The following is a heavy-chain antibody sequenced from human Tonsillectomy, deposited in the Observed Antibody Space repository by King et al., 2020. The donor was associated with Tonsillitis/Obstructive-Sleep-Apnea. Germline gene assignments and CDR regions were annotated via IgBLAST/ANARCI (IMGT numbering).Heavy chain of an antibody. CDR3: ARGIVLMVYATFDY. Sequence: VQLQQWGAGLLKPSETLSLTCAVYGESFSGYYWSWIRQPPGKGLEWIGEINHSGSTNYNPSLKSRVTISVDTSKNQFSLKLSSVTAAATAVYYCARGIVLMVYATFDYWGQGTLVTVSS. CDR1: GESFSGYY. D-gene: IGHD2-8*01. V-gene: IGHV4-34*01. CDR2: INHSGST. J-gene: IGHJ4*02.